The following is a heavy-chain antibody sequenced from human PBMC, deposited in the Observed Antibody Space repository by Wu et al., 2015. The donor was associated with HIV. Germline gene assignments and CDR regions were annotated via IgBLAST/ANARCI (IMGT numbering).Heavy chain of an antibody. J-gene: IGHJ3*01. CDR1: GYTFNVFN. CDR2: MNPKSGSA. Sequence: QVQLLQSGPEVRNPGASVKVSCKISGYTFNVFNINWVRQISGRGLEWMGWMNPKSGSAAYSQQFQGRVSMTRDISISTAYLEVNSLASEDTAVYYCARDRNFAVATPRNPFDVWGQGTMVTVSS. D-gene: IGHD3-3*02. V-gene: IGHV1-8*02. CDR3: ARDRNFAVATPRNPFDV.